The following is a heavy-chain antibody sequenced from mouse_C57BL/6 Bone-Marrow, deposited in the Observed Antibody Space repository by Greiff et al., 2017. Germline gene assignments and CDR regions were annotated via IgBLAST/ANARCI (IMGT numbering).Heavy chain of an antibody. V-gene: IGHV1-76*01. CDR2: IYPGSGNT. CDR1: CYTFTDYY. J-gene: IGHJ2*01. Sequence: VQLQQSGAELVRPGASVKLSCKASCYTFTDYYINWVKQRPGQGLEWIARIYPGSGNTYYNEKFKGKATLTAEKSSSTAYMQLSSLTSEDSAVYFCVFGDYWGQGTTLTVSS. CDR3: VFGDY.